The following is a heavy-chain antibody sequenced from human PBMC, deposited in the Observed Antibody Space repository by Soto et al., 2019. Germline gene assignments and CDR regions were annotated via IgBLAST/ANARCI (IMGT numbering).Heavy chain of an antibody. J-gene: IGHJ6*02. V-gene: IGHV3-53*01. CDR1: GFTVSSNY. D-gene: IGHD6-19*01. Sequence: GGSLRLSCAASGFTVSSNYMSWVRQAPGKGLEWVSVIYSGGSTYYADSVKGRFTISRDNSKNTLYLQMNSLRAEDTAVYYCARCGGYSSGWYPPSYYYYGMDVWGQGTTVTVSS. CDR3: ARCGGYSSGWYPPSYYYYGMDV. CDR2: IYSGGST.